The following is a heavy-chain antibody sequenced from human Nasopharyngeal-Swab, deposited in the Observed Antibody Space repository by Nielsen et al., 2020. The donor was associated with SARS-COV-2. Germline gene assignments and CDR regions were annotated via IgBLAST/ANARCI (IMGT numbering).Heavy chain of an antibody. D-gene: IGHD2/OR15-2a*01. Sequence: GSLRLSCAVYSGSFSGYYWSWIRQPPGKGLEWIGEINHSGSTNYNPSLKSRVTISIDTSKNQFSLKLSSVTAADTAVYYCARALWKKSYYYYMDVWGKGTTVTVSS. J-gene: IGHJ6*03. CDR1: SGSFSGYY. CDR2: INHSGST. V-gene: IGHV4-34*01. CDR3: ARALWKKSYYYYMDV.